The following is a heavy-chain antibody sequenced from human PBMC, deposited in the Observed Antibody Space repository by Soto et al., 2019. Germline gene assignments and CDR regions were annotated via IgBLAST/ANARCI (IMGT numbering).Heavy chain of an antibody. V-gene: IGHV3-33*01. J-gene: IGHJ4*02. D-gene: IGHD5-18*01. CDR3: AREVHTAMAPSFDY. Sequence: QVQLVESGGGVVQPGRSLRLSCVASGFTFGSYGMHWVRQAPGKGLEWVSGIWYDGNNKNYADSVKGRFTISRDNSKNPLYLQINSPRADDAAVYYCAREVHTAMAPSFDYWGQGTPVTVSS. CDR1: GFTFGSYG. CDR2: IWYDGNNK.